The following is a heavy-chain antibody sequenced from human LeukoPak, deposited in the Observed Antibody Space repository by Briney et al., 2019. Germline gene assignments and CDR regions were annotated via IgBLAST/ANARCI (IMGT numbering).Heavy chain of an antibody. D-gene: IGHD3-22*01. Sequence: GASVKVSCKASGYTFTSYDINWVRQATGQGLDWTGWMNPNSGNTGYAQKFQGRVTITRNTSISTAYMELSSLRSEDTAVYYCARGRGYYDSSGYYHWGQGTLVTVSS. CDR3: ARGRGYYDSSGYYH. V-gene: IGHV1-8*03. CDR2: MNPNSGNT. J-gene: IGHJ4*02. CDR1: GYTFTSYD.